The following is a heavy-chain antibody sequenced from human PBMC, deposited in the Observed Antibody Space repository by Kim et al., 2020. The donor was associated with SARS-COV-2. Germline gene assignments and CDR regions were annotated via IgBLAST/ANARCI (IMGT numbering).Heavy chain of an antibody. V-gene: IGHV4-31*02. Sequence: GSTYYNPSLKSRVTISVDTSKNQFSLKLSSVTAADTAVYYCARDALGSGTWGQGTLVTVSS. CDR2: GST. J-gene: IGHJ5*02. CDR3: ARDALGSGT. D-gene: IGHD3-10*01.